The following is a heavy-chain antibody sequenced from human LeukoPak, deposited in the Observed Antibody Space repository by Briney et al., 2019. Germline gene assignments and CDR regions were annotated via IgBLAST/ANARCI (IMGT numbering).Heavy chain of an antibody. CDR1: GCTFSTYW. J-gene: IGHJ4*02. D-gene: IGHD3-22*01. V-gene: IGHV3-74*01. CDR3: VRDMGYYDKV. Sequence: GRSLRLSCAASGCTFSTYWVNWVPQAPGKGLVWVSRINSDGSSTNYADSVKGRFTISRDNAKNTLYLQMNSLRAEDTAVYYCVRDMGYYDKVWGQGTLVTVSS. CDR2: INSDGSST.